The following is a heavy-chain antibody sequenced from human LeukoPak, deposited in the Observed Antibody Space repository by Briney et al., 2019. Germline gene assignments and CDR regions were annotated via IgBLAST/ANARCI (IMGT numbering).Heavy chain of an antibody. CDR2: IYYNGST. CDR1: GGSISSGSYY. V-gene: IGHV4-39*01. J-gene: IGHJ4*02. D-gene: IGHD2-15*01. CDR3: ARHCSAGSCYSAVDC. Sequence: SSETLSLTCTVSGGSISSGSYYWDWIRQPPGKGLEWIGHIYYNGSTYYNPSLKSRVTISVDTSKNQFSLKLSSVTAADTAVYYCARHCSAGSCYSAVDCWGQGTLVTVSS.